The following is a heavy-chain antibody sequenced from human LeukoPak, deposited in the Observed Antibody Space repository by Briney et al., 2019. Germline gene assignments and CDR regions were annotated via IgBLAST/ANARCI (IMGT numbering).Heavy chain of an antibody. V-gene: IGHV3-53*05. CDR3: AREAGTPNYYYYYYMDV. D-gene: IGHD1-14*01. Sequence: GGSLRLSCAASGFTVSSNYMSWVRQAPGKGLEWVSVIYSGGSTYYADSVKGRFTISRDNSKNTLYLQMNSLRAEDTAVYYCAREAGTPNYYYYYYMDVWGKGTTVTVSS. CDR2: IYSGGST. CDR1: GFTVSSNY. J-gene: IGHJ6*03.